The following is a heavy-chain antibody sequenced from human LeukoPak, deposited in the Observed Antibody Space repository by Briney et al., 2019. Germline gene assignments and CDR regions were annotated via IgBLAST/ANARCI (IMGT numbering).Heavy chain of an antibody. J-gene: IGHJ4*02. CDR1: GFTFSSYA. D-gene: IGHD4-23*01. V-gene: IGHV3-23*01. Sequence: PGGSLRLSCAASGFTFSSYAMGWVRQAPGKGLEWVSGISGSAGSTPYTGSVQGRFTVSRDNSKNTLYLQMNSLTVEDTAVYYCAKEGTTAVVMNYYFDHWGQGTLVTVSS. CDR3: AKEGTTAVVMNYYFDH. CDR2: ISGSAGST.